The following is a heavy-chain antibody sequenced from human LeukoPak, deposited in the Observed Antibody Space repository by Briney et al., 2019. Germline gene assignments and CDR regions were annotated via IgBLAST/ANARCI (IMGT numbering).Heavy chain of an antibody. Sequence: GSSVKVSCKASGGTFSSYAISWVRQAPGQGLEWMGGIIPIFGTANSAQKFQGRVTITADKSTSTAYMELSSLRSEDTAVYYCARGLLAAAGTYYYYMDVWGKGTTVTVSS. CDR2: IIPIFGTA. V-gene: IGHV1-69*06. D-gene: IGHD6-13*01. CDR3: ARGLLAAAGTYYYYMDV. CDR1: GGTFSSYA. J-gene: IGHJ6*03.